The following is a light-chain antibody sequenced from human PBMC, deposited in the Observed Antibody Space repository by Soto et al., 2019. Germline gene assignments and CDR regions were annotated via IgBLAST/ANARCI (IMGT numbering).Light chain of an antibody. CDR3: HQYNGSPPYT. CDR1: QSIDSTY. Sequence: EIVLTQSPGTLSLSPGERATLSCRASQSIDSTYFAWYQQKPGQAPRLLIYGTSSRATGTPDRFSGSGSGTDFTLTINRLEPADFAVYYCHQYNGSPPYTFGQGTKVDIK. V-gene: IGKV3-20*01. J-gene: IGKJ2*01. CDR2: GTS.